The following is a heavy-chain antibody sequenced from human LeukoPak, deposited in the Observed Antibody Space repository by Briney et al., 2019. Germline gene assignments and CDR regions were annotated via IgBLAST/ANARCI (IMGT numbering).Heavy chain of an antibody. J-gene: IGHJ4*02. V-gene: IGHV1-8*01. CDR2: MNPNRGNT. Sequence: ASVKVSCKASGYTFTSYDINWVRQAPGQGLEWMGWMNPNRGNTDYAQKFQGRVTMTRNTSISTAYMELSSLRSEDTAVYYCARGKTVTTFDYWGQGTLVTVSS. CDR1: GYTFTSYD. D-gene: IGHD4-17*01. CDR3: ARGKTVTTFDY.